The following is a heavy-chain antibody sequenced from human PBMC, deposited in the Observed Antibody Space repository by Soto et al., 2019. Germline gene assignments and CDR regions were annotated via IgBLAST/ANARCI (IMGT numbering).Heavy chain of an antibody. CDR3: ARAPKVSGSSQTRPDF. CDR2: ISQSGNT. CDR1: SGSFSGYY. D-gene: IGHD6-6*01. J-gene: IGHJ4*02. V-gene: IGHV4-34*01. Sequence: ASETLSLTCSIYSGSFSGYYWSWIRQPPGKGLEWIGEISQSGNTNYSPSLKSRVSISIDTSKKQFSLNLASVSAADTAVYYCARAPKVSGSSQTRPDFWGQGTLVTVSS.